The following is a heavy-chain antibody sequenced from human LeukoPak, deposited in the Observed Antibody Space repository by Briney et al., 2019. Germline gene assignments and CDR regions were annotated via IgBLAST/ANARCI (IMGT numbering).Heavy chain of an antibody. V-gene: IGHV4-59*08. CDR2: IYYSGST. CDR1: GGSISSYY. CDR3: ARVGYSSSWDYYYMDV. D-gene: IGHD6-13*01. J-gene: IGHJ6*03. Sequence: KPSETLSLTCTVSGGSISSYYWSWIRQPPGKGLEWIGYIYYSGSTNYNPSLKSRVTISVDTSKDQFSLKLSSVTAADTAVYYCARVGYSSSWDYYYMDVWGKGTTVTVSS.